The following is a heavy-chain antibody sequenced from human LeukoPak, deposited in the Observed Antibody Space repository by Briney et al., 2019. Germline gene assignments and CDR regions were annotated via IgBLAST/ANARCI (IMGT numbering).Heavy chain of an antibody. D-gene: IGHD6-13*01. Sequence: PSETLSLTCAVYGGSFSGYYWSWIRQPPGKGLEWIGEINHSGSTNYNPSLKSRVTISVDTSKNQFSLKLSSVTAADTAVYYCARSFGSSWYHSSWFDPWGQGTLVTVSS. V-gene: IGHV4-34*01. CDR1: GGSFSGYY. J-gene: IGHJ5*02. CDR2: INHSGST. CDR3: ARSFGSSWYHSSWFDP.